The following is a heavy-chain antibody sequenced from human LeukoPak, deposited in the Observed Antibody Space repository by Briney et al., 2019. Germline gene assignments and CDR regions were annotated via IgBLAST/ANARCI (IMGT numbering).Heavy chain of an antibody. V-gene: IGHV3-64*01. Sequence: GGSLRLSCAASGFTFSSYAMHWVRQAPGKGLEYVSAISSNGGSTYYANSVKGRFTISRDNSKNTLYLQMNSLRAEDTAVYYCARGYCSSTSCYSKTEEFDYWGQGTLVTVSS. CDR1: GFTFSSYA. CDR2: ISSNGGST. CDR3: ARGYCSSTSCYSKTEEFDY. J-gene: IGHJ4*02. D-gene: IGHD2-2*02.